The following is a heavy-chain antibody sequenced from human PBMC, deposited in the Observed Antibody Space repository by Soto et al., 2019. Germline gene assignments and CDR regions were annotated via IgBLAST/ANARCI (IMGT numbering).Heavy chain of an antibody. CDR1: GGTFSSYA. CDR3: ARGLFDILTRYYNYFDY. V-gene: IGHV1-69*13. J-gene: IGHJ4*02. D-gene: IGHD3-9*01. CDR2: IIPIFGTA. Sequence: SVKVSCKASGGTFSSYAISWVRQAPGQGLEWMGGIIPIFGTAHYAQQFQGRVTITADGSASTAYMELSSPRSEEMAVYYCARGLFDILTRYYNYFDYWCQGTLVTVST.